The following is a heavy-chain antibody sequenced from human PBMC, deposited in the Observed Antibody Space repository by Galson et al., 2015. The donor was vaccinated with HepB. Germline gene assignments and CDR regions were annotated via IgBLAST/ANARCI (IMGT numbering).Heavy chain of an antibody. D-gene: IGHD5-24*01. CDR3: ARQAHSRWLQLDGMDV. Sequence: SETLSLTCTVSGGSISSSSYYWGWIRQPPGKGLEWIGSIYYSGSTYYNPSLKSRVTISVDTSKNQFSLKLSSVTAADTAVYYCARQAHSRWLQLDGMDVWGQGTTVTVSS. V-gene: IGHV4-39*01. J-gene: IGHJ6*02. CDR2: IYYSGST. CDR1: GGSISSSSYY.